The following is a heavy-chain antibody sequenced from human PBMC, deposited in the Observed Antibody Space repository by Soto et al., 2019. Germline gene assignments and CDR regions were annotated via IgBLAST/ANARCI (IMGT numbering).Heavy chain of an antibody. CDR3: ARGNLFDYAGIDV. CDR1: GCTFSDFD. J-gene: IGHJ6*02. V-gene: IGHV1-8*01. D-gene: IGHD3-16*01. CDR2: MNAKSGDT. Sequence: GAAVKVSCKASGCTFSDFDINWVRQASGQGPEWMGWMNAKSGDTFFAQRFQGRFNMTWDTSLSTAYMEVGSLTSDDTAMYYCARGNLFDYAGIDVWAQGTTVTVSS.